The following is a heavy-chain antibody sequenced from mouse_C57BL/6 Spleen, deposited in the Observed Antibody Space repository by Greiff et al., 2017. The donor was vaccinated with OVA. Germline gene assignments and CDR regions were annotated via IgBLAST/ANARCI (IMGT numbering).Heavy chain of an antibody. V-gene: IGHV1-50*01. CDR3: ARQGYDGYY. CDR2: IDPSDSYT. CDR1: GYTFTSYW. D-gene: IGHD2-3*01. Sequence: VQLQQPGAELVKPGASVKLSCKASGYTFTSYWMQWVKQRPGQGLEWIGEIDPSDSYTNYNQKFKGKATLTVDTSSSTAYMQLSSLTSEDSAVYNCARQGYDGYYWGQGTTLTVSS. J-gene: IGHJ2*01.